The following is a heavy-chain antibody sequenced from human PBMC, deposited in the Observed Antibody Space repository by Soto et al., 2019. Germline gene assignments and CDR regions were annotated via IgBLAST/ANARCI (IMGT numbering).Heavy chain of an antibody. D-gene: IGHD2-2*01. V-gene: IGHV1-2*02. CDR3: ARGASNPHESHPNAFDI. CDR2: INPNSGGT. J-gene: IGHJ3*02. Sequence: GASVKVSCKASGYTFTGYYMHWVRQAPGQGLEWMGWINPNSGGTNYAQKFQGRVTMTRDTSISTAYMELSRLRSDDTAVYYCARGASNPHESHPNAFDIWGQGTMVTVSS. CDR1: GYTFTGYY.